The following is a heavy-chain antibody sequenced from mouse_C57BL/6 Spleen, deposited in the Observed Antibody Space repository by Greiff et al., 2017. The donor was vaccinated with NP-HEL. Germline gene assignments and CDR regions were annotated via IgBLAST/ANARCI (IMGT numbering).Heavy chain of an antibody. CDR3: ASRHYSNYPFAY. J-gene: IGHJ3*01. V-gene: IGHV1-61*01. CDR2: IYPSDSET. Sequence: QVQLQQSGAELVRPGSSVKLSCKASGYTFTSYWMDWVKQRPGQGLEWIGNIYPSDSETHYNQKFKDKATLTVDKSSSTAYMQLSSLTSEDSAVYYCASRHYSNYPFAYWGQGTLVTVSA. D-gene: IGHD2-5*01. CDR1: GYTFTSYW.